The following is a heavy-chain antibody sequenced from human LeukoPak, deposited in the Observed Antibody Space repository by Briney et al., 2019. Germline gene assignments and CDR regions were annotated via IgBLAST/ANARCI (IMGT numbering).Heavy chain of an antibody. J-gene: IGHJ3*02. CDR3: ARDDGVIYYDSSGCAFDI. Sequence: SQTLSLTCTVSGGSISSGGYYWSWIRQHPGKGLEWIGYIYYSGSTYYNPSLKSRVTISVDTSKNQFSLKLSSVTAADTAVYYCARDDGVIYYDSSGCAFDIWGQGTMVTVSS. CDR2: IYYSGST. D-gene: IGHD3-22*01. CDR1: GGSISSGGYY. V-gene: IGHV4-31*03.